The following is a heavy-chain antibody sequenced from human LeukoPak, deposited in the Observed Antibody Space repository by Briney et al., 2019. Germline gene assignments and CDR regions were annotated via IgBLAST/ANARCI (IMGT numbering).Heavy chain of an antibody. Sequence: ASVKVSCKASGYTFPNYGISWVRQAPGQGLEWMGWICTYDGDTNFAQRVEGRVAQTIDTSTHRAYMELRSLRSDDTAMYYCARDYEGATRRDLFDPWGQGTLVTVSS. CDR3: ARDYEGATRRDLFDP. D-gene: IGHD1-26*01. CDR1: GYTFPNYG. V-gene: IGHV1-18*01. CDR2: ICTYDGDT. J-gene: IGHJ5*02.